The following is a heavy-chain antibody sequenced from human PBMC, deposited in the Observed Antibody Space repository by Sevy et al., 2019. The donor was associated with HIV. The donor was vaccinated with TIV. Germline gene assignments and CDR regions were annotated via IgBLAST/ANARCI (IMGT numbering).Heavy chain of an antibody. CDR3: ATHAGIAAAGRVFDY. Sequence: GGSLRLSCVASAFTFSDHYTEWVRQAPGKGLEWVGRTRNKADGYTTEYAASVKGRFTISRDESKNSLYVQMNSLKAEDTAVYYCATHAGIAAAGRVFDYWGQGTLVTVSS. D-gene: IGHD6-13*01. V-gene: IGHV3-72*01. J-gene: IGHJ4*02. CDR1: AFTFSDHY. CDR2: TRNKADGYTT.